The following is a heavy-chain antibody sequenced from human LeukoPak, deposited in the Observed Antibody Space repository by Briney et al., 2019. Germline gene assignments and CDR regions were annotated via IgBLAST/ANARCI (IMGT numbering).Heavy chain of an antibody. V-gene: IGHV5-10-1*01. Sequence: GESLNISCKCSGYSFTSYLISWLRQMAGRGGEWMGRIDPSDSYTNYIPSFQGHVTISADKSISTAYPQWSSLKASDTAMYYCARSYDYGDHGGDFDYWGQGTLVTVSS. CDR3: ARSYDYGDHGGDFDY. CDR1: GYSFTSYL. D-gene: IGHD4-17*01. J-gene: IGHJ4*02. CDR2: IDPSDSYT.